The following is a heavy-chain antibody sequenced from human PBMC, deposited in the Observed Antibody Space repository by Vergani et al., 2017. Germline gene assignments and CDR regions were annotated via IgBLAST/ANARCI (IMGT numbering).Heavy chain of an antibody. CDR3: ARGGRVGVMMMDDAPHS. V-gene: IGHV1-2*02. CDR1: GHTFIDYY. J-gene: IGHJ4*02. CDR2: INPKSGGT. Sequence: QVHLVQSGAEVKKPGASVKFSCKASGHTFIDYYLHWVRQAPGQGLEWLAWINPKSGGTNNAQKIQGRVTVTRDTSITTAYMELSGLRSDDTAVYYCARGGRVGVMMMDDAPHSWGQGSLVSVSS. D-gene: IGHD3-16*01.